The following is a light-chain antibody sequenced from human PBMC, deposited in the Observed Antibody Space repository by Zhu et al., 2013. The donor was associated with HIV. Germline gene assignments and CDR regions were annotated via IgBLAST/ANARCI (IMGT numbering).Light chain of an antibody. CDR2: EVS. V-gene: IGLV2-14*01. J-gene: IGLJ3*02. Sequence: QSALTQPVSVSGSPGQSITISCTGTSSDVGGFNYVSWYQQHPGKVPKLLIYEVSNRPSGVSNRFSGSKSGNTASLTISGLQAEDEADYYCSSYTTSSTGWVFGGGTKLTVL. CDR3: SSYTTSSTGWV. CDR1: SSDVGGFNY.